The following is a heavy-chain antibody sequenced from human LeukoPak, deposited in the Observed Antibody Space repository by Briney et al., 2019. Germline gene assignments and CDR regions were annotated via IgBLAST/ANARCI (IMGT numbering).Heavy chain of an antibody. CDR3: ARSSLGTITAGPFDY. CDR1: GYTFSSYG. D-gene: IGHD5-12*01. V-gene: IGHV1-18*01. Sequence: ASVKVSCKASGYTFSSYGIAWVRQAPGQGLEWMGWISGYNGNTNYAQKLQGRVSMTTDTSTTTAYMELRSLTSDDAALYYCARSSLGTITAGPFDYWGQGTLVTVSS. J-gene: IGHJ4*02. CDR2: ISGYNGNT.